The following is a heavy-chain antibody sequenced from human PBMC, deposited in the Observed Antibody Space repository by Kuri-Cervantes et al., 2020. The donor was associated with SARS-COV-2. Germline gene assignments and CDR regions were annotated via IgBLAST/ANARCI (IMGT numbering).Heavy chain of an antibody. CDR3: ETFPGVAAPGDY. Sequence: GESLKISCAASGFTFSTHSMNWIRQAPGKGLEWVSSINDKSNYIYYADSVKGRFTISRDNARNSLYLQMSSLRAEDTAVYYCETFPGVAAPGDYWGQGTLVTVSS. V-gene: IGHV3-21*01. CDR1: GFTFSTHS. J-gene: IGHJ4*02. CDR2: INDKSNYI. D-gene: IGHD2-21*01.